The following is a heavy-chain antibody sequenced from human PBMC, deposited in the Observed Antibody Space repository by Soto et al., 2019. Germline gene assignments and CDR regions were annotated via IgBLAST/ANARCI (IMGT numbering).Heavy chain of an antibody. V-gene: IGHV1-18*04. CDR2: INPSNDNT. Sequence: QVQVVQSGPEVKKPGASVKVSCQTFGYVFTSYGISWVRQAPGQGLEWMGWINPSNDNTEYAQKFQGRVTLTTDRSTTTAYMELRSLKFDDTAVYYCAREGASGGSGKDAWGQGTKVTVSS. CDR1: GYVFTSYG. J-gene: IGHJ6*02. CDR3: AREGASGGSGKDA. D-gene: IGHD3-10*01.